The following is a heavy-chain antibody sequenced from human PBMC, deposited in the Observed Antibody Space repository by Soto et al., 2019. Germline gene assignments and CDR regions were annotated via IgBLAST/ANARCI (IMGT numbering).Heavy chain of an antibody. V-gene: IGHV3-30*18. D-gene: IGHD2-2*01. J-gene: IGHJ5*02. CDR2: ISYGGSNK. Sequence: QVQLVESGGGVVQPGRSLRLSCAASGFTFSSYGMHWVRQAPGKGLEWVAVISYGGSNKYYADSVKGRCTISRDNSKNALYWHMNNLRAEDTAVYYCAKDNCISTSCYRLYNWFDPWGQGTLVTVSS. CDR3: AKDNCISTSCYRLYNWFDP. CDR1: GFTFSSYG.